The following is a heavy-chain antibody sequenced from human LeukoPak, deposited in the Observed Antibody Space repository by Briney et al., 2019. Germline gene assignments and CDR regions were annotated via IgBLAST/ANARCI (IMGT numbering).Heavy chain of an antibody. V-gene: IGHV4-59*01. J-gene: IGHJ5*02. CDR2: IYYSGST. CDR3: ARGGYYGSGNDFRFDP. Sequence: PSETLSLTCTVSGGSISNYYWSWIRQPPGKGLEWIGYIYYSGSTNYNPSLKSRVTISVDTSKNQFSLKLSSVTAADTAVYYCARGGYYGSGNDFRFDPWGQGTLVTVSS. CDR1: GGSISNYY. D-gene: IGHD3-10*01.